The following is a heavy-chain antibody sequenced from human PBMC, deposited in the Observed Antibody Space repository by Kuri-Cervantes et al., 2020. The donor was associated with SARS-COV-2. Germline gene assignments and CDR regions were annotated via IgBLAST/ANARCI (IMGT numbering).Heavy chain of an antibody. CDR1: GLTFSCYG. Sequence: GESLKISCAASGLTFSCYGMHWVRQAPGQGLQWVPFIWCDGSDKYYADSVKGRITIFRDNSKNTLYLQMNSLRAEDTAVYYCARAFLRGGSDYWGQGTLVTVSS. CDR3: ARAFLRGGSDY. CDR2: IWCDGSDK. V-gene: IGHV3-33*01. D-gene: IGHD1-26*01. J-gene: IGHJ4*02.